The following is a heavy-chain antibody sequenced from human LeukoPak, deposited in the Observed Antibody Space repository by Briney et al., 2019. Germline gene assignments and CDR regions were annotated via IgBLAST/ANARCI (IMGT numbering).Heavy chain of an antibody. D-gene: IGHD3-22*01. CDR1: GFTFSSYG. CDR3: AKDGYYYDSSAVHY. J-gene: IGHJ4*02. Sequence: PGGSLRLSCAASGFTFSSYGMHWVRRAPGKGLEWVAFIRYDGSNKYYADSVRGRFTISKDNSKNTLYLQMNSLRAEDTAVYYCAKDGYYYDSSAVHYWGQGTLVTVSS. V-gene: IGHV3-30*02. CDR2: IRYDGSNK.